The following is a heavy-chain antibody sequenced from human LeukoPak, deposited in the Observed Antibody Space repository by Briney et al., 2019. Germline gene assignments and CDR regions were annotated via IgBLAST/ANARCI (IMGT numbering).Heavy chain of an antibody. Sequence: SETLSLTCTVSGGSISSSSYYWGWIRQPPGKGLEWIGSIYYSGSTYYNPSLKSRVTISVDTSKNQFSLKLSSVTAADTAVYYCARLRAIAAAPDYWGQGTLVTVSS. V-gene: IGHV4-39*07. CDR2: IYYSGST. J-gene: IGHJ4*02. CDR3: ARLRAIAAAPDY. D-gene: IGHD6-13*01. CDR1: GGSISSSSYY.